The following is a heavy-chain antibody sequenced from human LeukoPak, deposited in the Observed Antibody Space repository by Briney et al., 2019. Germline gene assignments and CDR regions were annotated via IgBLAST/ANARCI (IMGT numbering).Heavy chain of an antibody. Sequence: VKSGGSLRLSCAASGFTFSSYSMNWVRQAPGKGLEWVSSISSSSSYIYYADSVKGRFTISRDNAKNSLYLQMNSLRAEDTAVYYCARTKGLIAAAAASFDYWGQGTLVTVSS. CDR3: ARTKGLIAAAAASFDY. CDR2: ISSSSSYI. D-gene: IGHD6-13*01. V-gene: IGHV3-21*01. CDR1: GFTFSSYS. J-gene: IGHJ4*02.